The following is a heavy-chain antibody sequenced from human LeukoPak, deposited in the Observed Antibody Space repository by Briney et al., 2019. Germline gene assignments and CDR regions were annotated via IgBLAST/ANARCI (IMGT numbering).Heavy chain of an antibody. CDR1: GGSISSYY. D-gene: IGHD2-21*02. V-gene: IGHV4-4*07. CDR3: AREPCGGDCYHNWFDP. CDR2: FYTSGST. Sequence: SETLSLTCTVSGGSISSYYWSWIRQPAGKGLEWIGRFYTSGSTNYNPSLKSRVTMSVDTSKNQFSLKLSSVTAADTAVYYCAREPCGGDCYHNWFDPWGQGTLVTVSS. J-gene: IGHJ5*02.